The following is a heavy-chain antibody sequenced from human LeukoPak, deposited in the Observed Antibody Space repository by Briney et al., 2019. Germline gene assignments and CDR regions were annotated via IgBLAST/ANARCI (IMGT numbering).Heavy chain of an antibody. J-gene: IGHJ4*02. V-gene: IGHV3-33*01. CDR2: MWSDGNNR. D-gene: IGHD2-15*01. Sequence: GGSLRLSCAASGFTFGTYAMHWVRQAPGKGLEWVAVMWSDGNNRYYADSVKGRFTISRDNSKNTLYLEMNSLRAEDTAVYYCVSDRCSVGSLRLFDYWGQGALVTASS. CDR3: VSDRCSVGSLRLFDY. CDR1: GFTFGTYA.